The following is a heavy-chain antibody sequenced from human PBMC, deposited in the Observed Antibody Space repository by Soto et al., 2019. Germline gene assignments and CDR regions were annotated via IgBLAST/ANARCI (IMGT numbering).Heavy chain of an antibody. CDR3: ARDLGSLRYFDWLFYCYYGMDV. CDR2: INPSGGST. D-gene: IGHD3-9*01. J-gene: IGHJ6*02. Sequence: GASVRVSCKASGYTFTSYYMHWVRQAPGQGLEWMGIINPSGGSTSYAQKFQGRVTMTRDTSTSTVYMELSSLRSEDTAVYYCARDLGSLRYFDWLFYCYYGMDVCGQGTTVTVS. V-gene: IGHV1-46*01. CDR1: GYTFTSYY.